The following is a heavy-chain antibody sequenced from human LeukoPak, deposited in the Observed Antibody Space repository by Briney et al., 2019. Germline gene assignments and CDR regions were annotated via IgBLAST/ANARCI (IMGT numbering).Heavy chain of an antibody. CDR2: INPKSGGT. J-gene: IGHJ5*02. D-gene: IGHD1-14*01. CDR3: ARGPGLTAILNWFDP. Sequence: ASVKVSCKASGYTFSGYYMHWVRQAPGQGLEWMGWINPKSGGTNYAQKFQGRVTMTRDTSIRTVYMELSRLRSDDTAVYNCARGPGLTAILNWFDPWGQGTLVTVSS. V-gene: IGHV1-2*02. CDR1: GYTFSGYY.